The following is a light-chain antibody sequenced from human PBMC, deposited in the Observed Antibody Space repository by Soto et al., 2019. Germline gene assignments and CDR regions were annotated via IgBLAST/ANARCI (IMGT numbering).Light chain of an antibody. CDR2: DGF. CDR1: PRISRC. V-gene: IGKV1-5*01. J-gene: IGKJ1*01. CDR3: QQYHTCWT. Sequence: ASPRISRCLALSQQKPGKAPHLLLHDGFSLESGVPSRFSRSGSGKEFTLTITRLQPDDFATYYCQQYHTCWTFGQGTKVDIK.